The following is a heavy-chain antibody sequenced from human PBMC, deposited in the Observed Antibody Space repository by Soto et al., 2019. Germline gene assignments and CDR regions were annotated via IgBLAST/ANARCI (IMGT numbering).Heavy chain of an antibody. J-gene: IGHJ4*02. CDR2: INYSGST. CDR1: GGSISSSSYY. D-gene: IGHD1-26*01. Sequence: QLQLQESGPGLVKPSETLSLTCTVSGGSISSSSYYWGWIRQPPGKGLEWIGSINYSGSTYYNPYLESRLTIPADPSKNQFSLKRSSVTLVDTAVSSCAGRGGNVGTAVGDYVAHWGQGTLVTVSS. V-gene: IGHV4-39*01. CDR3: AGRGGNVGTAVGDYVAH.